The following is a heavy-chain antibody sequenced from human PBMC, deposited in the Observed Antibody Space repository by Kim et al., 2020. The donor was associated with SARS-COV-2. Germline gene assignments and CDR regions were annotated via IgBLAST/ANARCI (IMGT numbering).Heavy chain of an antibody. J-gene: IGHJ4*02. V-gene: IGHV3-33*01. D-gene: IGHD2-15*01. CDR3: ASSVVVVAAPGY. Sequence: YYADSVKGRFTISRDNSKNTLYLQMNSLRAEDTAVYYCASSVVVVAAPGYWGQGTLVTVSS.